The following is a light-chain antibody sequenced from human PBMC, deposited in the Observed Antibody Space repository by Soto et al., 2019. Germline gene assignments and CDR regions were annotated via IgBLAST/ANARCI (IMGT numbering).Light chain of an antibody. J-gene: IGKJ2*01. V-gene: IGKV1-39*01. Sequence: DIQMTQSPSSLSAFVGDRVSITCRASQSISTYLNWYQHKPGKAPSLLIFAASSLQSGVPSRFSGSGSGTDFILTISSLQPEDFATYYCQQSYSLPYTFGQGTKLEIK. CDR2: AAS. CDR3: QQSYSLPYT. CDR1: QSISTY.